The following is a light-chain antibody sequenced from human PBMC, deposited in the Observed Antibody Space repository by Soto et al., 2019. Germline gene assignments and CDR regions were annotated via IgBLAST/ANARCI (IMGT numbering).Light chain of an antibody. J-gene: IGLJ2*01. V-gene: IGLV2-14*03. CDR3: SSYKSASAFVL. CDR1: SSDIGGYNY. Sequence: QSALTQPASVSGSPGQSITISCTGTSSDIGGYNYVSWYQQHPGKAPKLVIYDVSHRPSGISNRFSGSKSANTASLTVSGLQAEDEADYYCSSYKSASAFVLFGGGTKLTVL. CDR2: DVS.